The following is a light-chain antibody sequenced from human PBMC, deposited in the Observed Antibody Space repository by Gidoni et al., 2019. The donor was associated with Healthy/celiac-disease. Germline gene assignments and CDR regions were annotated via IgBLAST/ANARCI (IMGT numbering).Light chain of an antibody. Sequence: QSALTQPASVSGSPGQSITISCTGTSSDVGGYNYVSWYQQHPGKAPKLMIYEVSNRPSGVSTRFSGSQSCNTASLTISGLQAEDEADYYCSSYTSSSAYVFGTGTKVTVL. CDR3: SSYTSSSAYV. V-gene: IGLV2-14*01. J-gene: IGLJ1*01. CDR2: EVS. CDR1: SSDVGGYNY.